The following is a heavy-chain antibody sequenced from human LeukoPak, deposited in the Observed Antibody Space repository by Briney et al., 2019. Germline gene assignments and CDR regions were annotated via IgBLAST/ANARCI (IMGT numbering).Heavy chain of an antibody. CDR3: ARDMSGDGFNSFDP. J-gene: IGHJ5*02. CDR2: IYSGVFSGGGP. Sequence: GGSLRLSRAVSGFNVSSHHMNWVRQAPGKGLGWVSVIYSGVFSGGGPHYADSVKGRFTTSSESSKNTLYLQMNSLRVDDTAVYYCARDMSGDGFNSFDPWGLGILVTVSS. V-gene: IGHV3-66*01. CDR1: GFNVSSHH. D-gene: IGHD5-24*01.